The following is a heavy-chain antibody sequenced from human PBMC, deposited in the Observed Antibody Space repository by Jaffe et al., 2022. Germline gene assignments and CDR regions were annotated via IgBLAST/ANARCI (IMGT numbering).Heavy chain of an antibody. D-gene: IGHD1-7*01. Sequence: QVQLVQSGAEVKKPGASVKVSCKASGYTFTSYYMHWVRQAPGQGLEWMGIINPSGGSTSYAQKFQGRVTMTRDTSTSTVYMELSSLRSEDTAVYYCARDRSRRSSITGTTGPREYYFDYWGQGTLVTVSS. CDR2: INPSGGST. CDR1: GYTFTSYY. J-gene: IGHJ4*02. CDR3: ARDRSRRSSITGTTGPREYYFDY. V-gene: IGHV1-46*03.